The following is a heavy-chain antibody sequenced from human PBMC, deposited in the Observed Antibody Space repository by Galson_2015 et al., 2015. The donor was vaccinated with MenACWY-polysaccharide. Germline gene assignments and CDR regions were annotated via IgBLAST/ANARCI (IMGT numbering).Heavy chain of an antibody. D-gene: IGHD6-19*01. V-gene: IGHV4-4*07. CDR1: GGSISSYY. J-gene: IGHJ5*02. CDR2: IYTSGST. Sequence: ETLSLTCTVSGGSISSYYWRWIRQPAGKGLEWIGRIYTSGSTNYNPSLKSRVTMSVDTSKNQFSLQLSSVTAADTAVYYCARDPEAGGFDPWGQGTLVTVSP. CDR3: ARDPEAGGFDP.